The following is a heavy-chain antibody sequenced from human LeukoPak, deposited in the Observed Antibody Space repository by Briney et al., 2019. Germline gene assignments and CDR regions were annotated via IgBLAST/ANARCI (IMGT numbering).Heavy chain of an antibody. V-gene: IGHV4-39*01. Sequence: SETLSLTCTVSGGSISSSSYYWGWIRQPPGMGLEWIGTTHYSGSTNYSPSLKSRVTMSVDTSKNQFSLRLSSVTAADTAVYYCAKHESLIAFDIWGQGTMVTVSS. CDR2: THYSGST. CDR1: GGSISSSSYY. J-gene: IGHJ3*02. CDR3: AKHESLIAFDI.